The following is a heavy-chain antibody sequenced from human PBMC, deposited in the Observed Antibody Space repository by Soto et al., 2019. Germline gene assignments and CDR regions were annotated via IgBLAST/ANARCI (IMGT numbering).Heavy chain of an antibody. J-gene: IGHJ4*02. Sequence: SETLSLTCTVSGGSISSSSYYWGWIRQPPGKGLEWIGSIYYSGSTYYNPSLKSRVTISVDTSKNQFSLKLSSVTAADTAVYYCARSSPSQPDILTGYSTDFDYWGQGTLVTVSS. CDR1: GGSISSSSYY. CDR2: IYYSGST. D-gene: IGHD3-9*01. CDR3: ARSSPSQPDILTGYSTDFDY. V-gene: IGHV4-39*01.